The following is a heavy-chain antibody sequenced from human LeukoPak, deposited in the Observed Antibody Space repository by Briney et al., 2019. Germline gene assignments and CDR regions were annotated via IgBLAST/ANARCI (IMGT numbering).Heavy chain of an antibody. CDR3: AKDIFGGSSGWYGYYYGMDV. CDR2: ISYDGSNK. CDR1: GFTFSTYA. D-gene: IGHD6-19*01. Sequence: GGSLRLSCTASGFTFSTYAMHWVRQAPGKGLEWVAVISYDGSNKYYADSVKGRFTISRDNSKNTLYLQMNSLRAEDTAVYYCAKDIFGGSSGWYGYYYGMDVWGQGTTVTVSS. V-gene: IGHV3-30*18. J-gene: IGHJ6*02.